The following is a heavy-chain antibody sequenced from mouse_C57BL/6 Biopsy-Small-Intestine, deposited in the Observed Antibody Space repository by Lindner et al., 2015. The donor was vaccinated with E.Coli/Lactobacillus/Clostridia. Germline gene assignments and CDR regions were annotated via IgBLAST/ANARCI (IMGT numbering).Heavy chain of an antibody. CDR3: VREGNYPRVWAMDY. CDR1: GFTFNTYA. Sequence: VQLQESGGGLVQPKGSLKLSCAASGFTFNTYAMHWVRQAPGKGLEWVARIRSKSSNYVTYYADSVKDRFTISRDDSQSMLYLQMNNLKTEDTALYYCVREGNYPRVWAMDYWGQGTSVTVSS. CDR2: IRSKSSNYVT. J-gene: IGHJ4*01. D-gene: IGHD1-1*02. V-gene: IGHV10-3*01.